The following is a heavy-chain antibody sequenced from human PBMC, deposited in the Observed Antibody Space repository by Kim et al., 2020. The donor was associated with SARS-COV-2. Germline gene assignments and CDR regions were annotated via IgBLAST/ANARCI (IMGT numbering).Heavy chain of an antibody. CDR2: IHAGNGDV. J-gene: IGHJ5*02. CDR3: ARDGGNLYSLLDP. Sequence: ASVKVSCKASGYTFTTRAIHWARQAPGQRLEWMGWIHAGNGDVIYSQKFQGRVTITRDTSANIVYMEVSGLRSEDTAVYYCARDGGNLYSLLDPWGQGTQVTVSS. CDR1: GYTFTTRA. V-gene: IGHV1-3*01. D-gene: IGHD2-21*01.